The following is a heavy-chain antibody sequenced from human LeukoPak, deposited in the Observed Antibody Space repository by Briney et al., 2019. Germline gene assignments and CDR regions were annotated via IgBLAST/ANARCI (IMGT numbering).Heavy chain of an antibody. J-gene: IGHJ4*02. CDR2: ISSNGGST. D-gene: IGHD3-10*01. V-gene: IGHV3-64*01. CDR3: ASILRSSSGYYFDY. Sequence: GGSLRLSCAASGFTFSVSVMHWVRQAPGKGLEYVSVISSNGGSTSYANSVKGRFTISRDNSKNTLYLQMNSLRAEDTAVYYCASILRSSSGYYFDYWGQGTLVTVSS. CDR1: GFTFSVSV.